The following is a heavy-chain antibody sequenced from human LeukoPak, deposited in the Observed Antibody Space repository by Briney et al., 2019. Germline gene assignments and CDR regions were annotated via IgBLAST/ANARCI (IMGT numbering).Heavy chain of an antibody. D-gene: IGHD6-13*01. CDR3: ARVGAAGTSGVDY. CDR2: INPSGGRT. J-gene: IGHJ4*02. Sequence: ASMKVSCKASGYTFSSYSIHWVRQAPGQGLEWMGIINPSGGRTNYAQKLQGRVTMTTDTSTSTAYMELRSLRSDDTAVYYCARVGAAGTSGVDYWGQGTLVTVSS. V-gene: IGHV1-46*01. CDR1: GYTFSSYS.